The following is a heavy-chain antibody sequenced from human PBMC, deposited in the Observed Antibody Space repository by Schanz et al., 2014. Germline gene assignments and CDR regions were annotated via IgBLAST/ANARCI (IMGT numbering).Heavy chain of an antibody. D-gene: IGHD2-15*01. CDR2: FT. CDR1: GYSFSAYY. V-gene: IGHV1-2*06. CDR3: ARGGVVVVTAALNWFDP. J-gene: IGHJ5*02. Sequence: QVQLVQSGAELKNPGASVKVSCKASGYSFSAYYIHWMRQAPGQGLEWLGRFTHISQKFQGRVTMTRDTSSTTAYMELNSLRSDDTAVYYCARGGVVVVTAALNWFDPWGQGTLVTVSS.